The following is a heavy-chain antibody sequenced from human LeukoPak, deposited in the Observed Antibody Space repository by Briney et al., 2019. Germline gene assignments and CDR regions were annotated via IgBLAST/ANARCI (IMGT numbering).Heavy chain of an antibody. CDR1: GFTFSSYG. CDR3: AKDVSSSWYGDAFDI. D-gene: IGHD6-13*01. CDR2: IRYDGSNK. J-gene: IGHJ3*02. V-gene: IGHV3-30*02. Sequence: PGGSLRLSCAASGFTFSSYGMHWVRQAPGKGLEWVAFIRYDGSNKYYADSVKGRFTISRDNSKNTLYLQMNSLRAEDTAVYYCAKDVSSSWYGDAFDIWGQGTMVTVSS.